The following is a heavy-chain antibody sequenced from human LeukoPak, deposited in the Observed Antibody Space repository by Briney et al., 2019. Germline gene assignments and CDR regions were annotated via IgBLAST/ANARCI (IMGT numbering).Heavy chain of an antibody. Sequence: SVKVSFKASGFTFTISAMQWVRQARGQRLEWVGWIVVGSGNTNYAQKFQERVTITRDMSTSTAYMELSSLRSEDTAVYYCAANTDSSGYYADYWGQGTLVTVSS. D-gene: IGHD3-22*01. CDR1: GFTFTISA. J-gene: IGHJ4*02. CDR3: AANTDSSGYYADY. CDR2: IVVGSGNT. V-gene: IGHV1-58*02.